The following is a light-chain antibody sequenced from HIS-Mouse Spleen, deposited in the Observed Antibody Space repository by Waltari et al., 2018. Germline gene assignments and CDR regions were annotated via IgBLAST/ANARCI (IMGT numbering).Light chain of an antibody. CDR2: DVG. CDR1: SSDVGGDNY. J-gene: IGLJ2*01. CDR3: SSYTSSSFNVV. Sequence: QSALTPPASVSGSPGQSITISSTATSSDVGGDNYFPWYQQHHGKAPKLLIYDVGNSPSGVVNHLSGAKSGNTASLTISGRLDEDEADYYCSSYTSSSFNVVFGGGTKLTVL. V-gene: IGLV2-14*03.